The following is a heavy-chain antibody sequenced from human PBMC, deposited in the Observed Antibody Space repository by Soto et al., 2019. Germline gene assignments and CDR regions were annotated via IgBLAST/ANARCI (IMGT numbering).Heavy chain of an antibody. D-gene: IGHD4-4*01. J-gene: IGHJ5*02. CDR3: ARPMTTVTEGVWWFDP. V-gene: IGHV4-39*01. Sequence: QLQLQESGPGLVKPSETLSLTCTVSGGSISSSSYYWGWIRQPPGKGLEWIGSIYYSGSTYYNPSLKSRVTISVDTSKNQFSLKLSSVTAADTAVYYCARPMTTVTEGVWWFDPWGQGTLVTVSS. CDR1: GGSISSSSYY. CDR2: IYYSGST.